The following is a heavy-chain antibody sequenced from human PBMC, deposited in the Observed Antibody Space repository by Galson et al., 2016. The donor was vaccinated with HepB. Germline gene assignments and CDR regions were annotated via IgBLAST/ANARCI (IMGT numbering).Heavy chain of an antibody. J-gene: IGHJ4*02. CDR3: ARGHYYDSRGYYYVLDY. Sequence: SVKVSCKASGYTFTGYYMHWVRQAPGQGLEWMGWINPNSGGTSYAQKFQGRVTMTRDTSISTAYMELSRLRSDDTAVYYCARGHYYDSRGYYYVLDYWGQGTLATVSS. D-gene: IGHD3-22*01. CDR1: GYTFTGYY. CDR2: INPNSGGT. V-gene: IGHV1-2*02.